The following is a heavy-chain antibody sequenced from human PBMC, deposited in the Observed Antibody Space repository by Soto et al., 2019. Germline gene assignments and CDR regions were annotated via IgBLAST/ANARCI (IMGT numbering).Heavy chain of an antibody. D-gene: IGHD3-10*01. J-gene: IGHJ3*02. CDR2: IKEDGSEK. Sequence: GGSLRLSCAASGFTFSNYWMRWVRQAPGKGLEWVASIKEDGSEKLYVDSVKGRFTISRDNAKNSLYLQTNSLRAEDTAMYFCARSSFGACDIWGQGTMVTVSS. V-gene: IGHV3-7*01. CDR3: ARSSFGACDI. CDR1: GFTFSNYW.